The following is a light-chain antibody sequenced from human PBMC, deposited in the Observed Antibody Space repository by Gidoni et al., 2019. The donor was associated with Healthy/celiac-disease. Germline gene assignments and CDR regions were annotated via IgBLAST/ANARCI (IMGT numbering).Light chain of an antibody. V-gene: IGKV1-33*01. CDR2: DAS. CDR3: QHYDNLLRT. J-gene: IGKJ3*01. Sequence: DIQRTQSPSSLSASVGDRVTITCQASQVISNYLNWYQQKPGKAPKLLIYDASNLETGVPSRFSGSGSGTDFTFTISSLQPEDIATYYCQHYDNLLRTFGPGTKVEIK. CDR1: QVISNY.